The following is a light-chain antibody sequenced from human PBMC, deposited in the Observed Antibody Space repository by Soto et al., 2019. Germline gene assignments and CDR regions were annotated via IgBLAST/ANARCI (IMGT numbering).Light chain of an antibody. Sequence: EIVMTQSPATLSVSPGEIATLACRASHSVGRNLAWYQQRPGQSPSLLIYGASSRATGVPSSFSGSGSGTEFTLTISSLQSEDFAVYYCQQYNDWPMYTFGQGTKLDIK. CDR2: GAS. CDR3: QQYNDWPMYT. V-gene: IGKV3-15*01. CDR1: HSVGRN. J-gene: IGKJ2*01.